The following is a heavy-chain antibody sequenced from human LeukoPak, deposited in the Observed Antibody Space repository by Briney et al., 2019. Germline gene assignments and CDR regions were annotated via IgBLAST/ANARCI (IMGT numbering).Heavy chain of an antibody. D-gene: IGHD2-2*01. Sequence: GGSLRLSCAASGFTFSSYGMHWVRQAPGKGLEWVAVIWYDGSNKYYADSVKGRFTISRDNSKNTLYLQMNSLRAEDTAVYYCAREREYQLPRYPPQPDYWGQGTLVTVSS. CDR3: AREREYQLPRYPPQPDY. V-gene: IGHV3-33*01. CDR1: GFTFSSYG. CDR2: IWYDGSNK. J-gene: IGHJ4*02.